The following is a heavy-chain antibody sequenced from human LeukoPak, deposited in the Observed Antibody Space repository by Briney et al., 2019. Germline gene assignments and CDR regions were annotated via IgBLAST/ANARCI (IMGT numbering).Heavy chain of an antibody. CDR3: ARDGRPEWELSYYYYGMDV. J-gene: IGHJ6*02. V-gene: IGHV1-18*01. Sequence: ASVKVSCKASGYTFTSYGISWVRQAPGQGLEWMGWISAYNGNTNYAQKLQGRVTMTTDTSTSTAYMELRSLRSDDTAVYYSARDGRPEWELSYYYYGMDVWGQGTTVTVSS. CDR2: ISAYNGNT. D-gene: IGHD1-26*01. CDR1: GYTFTSYG.